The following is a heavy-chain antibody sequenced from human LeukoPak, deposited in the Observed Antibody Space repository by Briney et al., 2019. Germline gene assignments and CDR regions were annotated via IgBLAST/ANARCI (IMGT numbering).Heavy chain of an antibody. J-gene: IGHJ4*02. CDR3: AKDDDYVWGSYRLIDY. V-gene: IGHV3-23*01. CDR1: GFTFSSYA. CDR2: ISGSGGST. D-gene: IGHD3-16*02. Sequence: GGSLRLSCAASGFTFSSYAMSWVRQAPGKGLDWVSAISGSGGSTYYADSVKGRFTISRDNSKNTLYLQMNSLRAEDTAVYYCAKDDDYVWGSYRLIDYWGQGTLVTVSS.